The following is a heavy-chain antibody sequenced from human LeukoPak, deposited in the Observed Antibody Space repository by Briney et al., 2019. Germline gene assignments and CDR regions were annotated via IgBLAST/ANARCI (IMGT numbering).Heavy chain of an antibody. D-gene: IGHD2/OR15-2a*01. CDR2: IYYSGST. V-gene: IGHV4-39*01. J-gene: IGHJ4*02. CDR3: ASLIVRYFDY. CDR1: GGSISSSTCH. Sequence: SETLSLTSTVSGGSISSSTCHWGWIRQPPGKGLEWIGIIYYSGSTYYNPSLKSRLTISVDTSKNQFSLKLNSVTAADTAVYYCASLIVRYFDYWGQGTLVTVSS.